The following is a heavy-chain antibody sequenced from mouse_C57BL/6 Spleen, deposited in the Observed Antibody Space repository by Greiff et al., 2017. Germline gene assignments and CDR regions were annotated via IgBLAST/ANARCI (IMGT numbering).Heavy chain of an antibody. CDR3: ARRDSSGYDYAMDY. D-gene: IGHD3-2*02. V-gene: IGHV1-9*01. Sequence: QVQLKESGAELMKPGASVKLSCKATGYTFTGYWIEWVKQRPGHGLEWIGEILPGSGSTNYNENFKGKATFTADKSSNPAYMQLSSLTTEDSAIYYCARRDSSGYDYAMDYWGQGTSVTVSS. J-gene: IGHJ4*01. CDR1: GYTFTGYW. CDR2: ILPGSGST.